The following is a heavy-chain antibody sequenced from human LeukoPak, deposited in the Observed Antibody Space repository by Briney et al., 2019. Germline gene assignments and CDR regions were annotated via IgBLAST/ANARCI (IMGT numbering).Heavy chain of an antibody. CDR2: ILYSGST. D-gene: IGHD3-10*01. CDR1: GGSISSNY. V-gene: IGHV4-59*12. J-gene: IGHJ2*01. CDR3: ARDRVPYTNWYFDL. Sequence: SETLSLTCTVSGGSISSNYWNWIRQPPGKGLEWIGYILYSGSTNYNPSLKSRVTISVDTSKNQISLKLSSVTAADTAVYYCARDRVPYTNWYFDLWGRGTLVTVSS.